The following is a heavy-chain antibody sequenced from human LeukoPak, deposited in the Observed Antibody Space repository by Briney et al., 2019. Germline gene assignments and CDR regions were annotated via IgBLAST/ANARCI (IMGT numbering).Heavy chain of an antibody. CDR1: GYTFTSYG. Sequence: ASVKVSCKASGYTFTSYGISWVRQAPGQGLEWMGWISAYNGNTNYAQKLQGRVTMTTDTSTSTAYMELRSLRSEDTAVYYCARVEVADLYSGSYYVDYWGQGTLVTVSS. CDR2: ISAYNGNT. V-gene: IGHV1-18*01. J-gene: IGHJ4*02. CDR3: ARVEVADLYSGSYYVDY. D-gene: IGHD1-26*01.